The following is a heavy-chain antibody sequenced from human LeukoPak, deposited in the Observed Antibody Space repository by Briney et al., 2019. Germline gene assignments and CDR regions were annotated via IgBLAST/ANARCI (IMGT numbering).Heavy chain of an antibody. Sequence: PGGSLRLSCAASGFTFSDYYMSWLRQAPGKGLEGVSYISSSGSTIYYADSVKGRFTISRDNAKNSLYLQMNSLRAEDTAVYYCARDKRDFWSGYHGQYYYYGMDVWGQGTTVTVSS. CDR3: ARDKRDFWSGYHGQYYYYGMDV. CDR1: GFTFSDYY. J-gene: IGHJ6*02. V-gene: IGHV3-11*01. D-gene: IGHD3-3*01. CDR2: ISSSGSTI.